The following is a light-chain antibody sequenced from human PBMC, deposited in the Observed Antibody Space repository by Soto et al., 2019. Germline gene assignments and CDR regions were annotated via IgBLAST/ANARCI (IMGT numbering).Light chain of an antibody. J-gene: IGKJ3*01. CDR3: QQYNSYATFT. CDR1: QSVSSW. CDR2: KAS. V-gene: IGKV1-5*03. Sequence: DIPVTQSPSSLSASVGDRVIITCRASQSVSSWLAWYQQKPGKAPKLLIYKASSLESGVPSRFSGSGSGTEFTLTISSLQPDDFATYYCQQYNSYATFTFGPGTKVDIK.